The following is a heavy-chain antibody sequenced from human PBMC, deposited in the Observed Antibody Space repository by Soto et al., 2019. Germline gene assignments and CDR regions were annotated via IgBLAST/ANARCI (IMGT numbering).Heavy chain of an antibody. J-gene: IGHJ4*02. CDR2: ISYSGST. Sequence: SETLSLTCTVSGGSISSYYWNWVRQPPGKGLEWIGSISYSGSTIYNPSLKSRVTISIDTSKTQFSLRLRSVTAADTAIYYCARHLASAATPSDYWGQGALVTVSS. CDR1: GGSISSYY. CDR3: ARHLASAATPSDY. V-gene: IGHV4-59*08. D-gene: IGHD6-13*01.